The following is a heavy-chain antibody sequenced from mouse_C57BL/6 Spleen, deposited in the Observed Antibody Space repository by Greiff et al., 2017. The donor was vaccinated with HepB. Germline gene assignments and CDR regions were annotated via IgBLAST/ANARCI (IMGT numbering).Heavy chain of an antibody. CDR2: IDPNSGGT. D-gene: IGHD1-1*01. CDR1: GYTFTSYW. Sequence: VQLQQPGAELVKPGASVKLSCKASGYTFTSYWMHWVKQRPGRGLEWIGRIDPNSGGTKYNEKFKSKVTLTVDKPSSTAYMQLSSLTSEDSAVYYGERIDYYGSSCWCYFDYWGQGTTLTVSS. J-gene: IGHJ2*01. CDR3: ERIDYYGSSCWCYFDY. V-gene: IGHV1-72*01.